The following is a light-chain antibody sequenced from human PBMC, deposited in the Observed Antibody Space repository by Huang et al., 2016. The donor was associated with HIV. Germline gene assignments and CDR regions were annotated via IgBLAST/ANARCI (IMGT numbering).Light chain of an antibody. CDR1: QGISNY. CDR2: AAS. CDR3: QKYNSALLFT. V-gene: IGKV1-27*01. Sequence: DIQMTQSPSSLSASVGDIVTITCRASQGISNYLAWYQQKPGKVPKLLIYAASTLQSGVPCRFSGSGSGTDFTLTISSLQPEDVATYYCQKYNSALLFTFGPGTKVVIK. J-gene: IGKJ3*01.